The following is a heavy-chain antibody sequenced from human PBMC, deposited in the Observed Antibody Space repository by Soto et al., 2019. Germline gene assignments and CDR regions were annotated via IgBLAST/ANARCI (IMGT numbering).Heavy chain of an antibody. V-gene: IGHV3-23*01. CDR3: SLSDRYYGMDV. CDR2: ISTSGGST. CDR1: GFTFSSYA. Sequence: EVQLLESGGGLVQPGGSLRLSCAVSGFTFSSYAMSWVRQAPGKGLEWVSSISTSGGSTYYADSAQGPFTISGDNSNDTLYLQLNSMRAEDTAVYYCSLSDRYYGMDVWGLGTTVTVSS. J-gene: IGHJ6*02.